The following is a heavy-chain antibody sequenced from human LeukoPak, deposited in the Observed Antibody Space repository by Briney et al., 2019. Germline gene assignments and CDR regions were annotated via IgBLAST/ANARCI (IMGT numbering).Heavy chain of an antibody. Sequence: PGESLKISCKGSGYSFTSYWIGWVRQMPGKGLEWMGIIYPGDSDTRYSPSFQGQVTISADKSISTAYLQWSSLKASGTAMYYCARHARGSGSYSYYYYYMDVWGKGTTVTVSS. J-gene: IGHJ6*03. CDR1: GYSFTSYW. D-gene: IGHD3-10*01. CDR3: ARHARGSGSYSYYYYYMDV. CDR2: IYPGDSDT. V-gene: IGHV5-51*01.